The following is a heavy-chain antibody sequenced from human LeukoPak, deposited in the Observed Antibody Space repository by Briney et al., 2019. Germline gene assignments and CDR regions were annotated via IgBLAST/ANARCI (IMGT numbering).Heavy chain of an antibody. CDR1: GGSISSGGYY. J-gene: IGHJ6*02. D-gene: IGHD2-15*01. CDR2: IYYSGST. V-gene: IGHV4-31*03. CDR3: ARVLYCSGGSCYPFYYYYGMDV. Sequence: PSETLSLTCTVSGGSISSGGYYWSWIRQHPGKGLEWIGYIYYSGSTYYNPSLKSRVTISVDTSKNQFSLKLSSVTAADTAVYYCARVLYCSGGSCYPFYYYYGMDVWGQGTTVTVSS.